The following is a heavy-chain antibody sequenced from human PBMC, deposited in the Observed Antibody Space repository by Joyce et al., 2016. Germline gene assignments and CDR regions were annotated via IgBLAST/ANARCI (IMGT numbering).Heavy chain of an antibody. CDR3: ARGGISYYYAMDV. J-gene: IGHJ6*02. CDR1: GSKFSSSS. CDR2: ISGTSYYI. V-gene: IGHV3-21*01. D-gene: IGHD3-16*01. Sequence: QLVESGGGVVKPGGSLRLSCEASGSKFSSSSMCWFRQAPGKGREGGAAISGTSYYIFHAETVRGRFTVSRDNAKKTLYLQMNSLRAEDSAVFYCARGGISYYYAMDVWGQGTTVTVSS.